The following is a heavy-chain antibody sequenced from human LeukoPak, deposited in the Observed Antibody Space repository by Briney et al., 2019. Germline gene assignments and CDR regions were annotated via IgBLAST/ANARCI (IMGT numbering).Heavy chain of an antibody. CDR1: GGSISSYC. Sequence: PSETLSLTCTVSGGSISSYCWSWIRQPPGKGLEWIGYIYYNGSTNYNPSLKSRVTISVDTSKNQFSLKLSSVTAADTAVYYCANSELLLTWGAFDIWGQGTMVTVSS. CDR3: ANSELLLTWGAFDI. J-gene: IGHJ3*02. D-gene: IGHD1-26*01. V-gene: IGHV4-59*01. CDR2: IYYNGST.